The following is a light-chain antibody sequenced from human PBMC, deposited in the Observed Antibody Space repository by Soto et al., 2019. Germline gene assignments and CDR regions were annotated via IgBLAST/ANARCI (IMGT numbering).Light chain of an antibody. J-gene: IGLJ2*01. CDR3: SSYTTSSTLV. Sequence: QSALTQPASVSGSPGQSITISCAGTSTDVGTYNYVSWYQQRPGKAPKLMIYDVINRPSGVSNRFSGSKSGNTASLTISGLQAEDEADYYCSSYTTSSTLVFGGGTKLTVL. CDR1: STDVGTYNY. V-gene: IGLV2-14*01. CDR2: DVI.